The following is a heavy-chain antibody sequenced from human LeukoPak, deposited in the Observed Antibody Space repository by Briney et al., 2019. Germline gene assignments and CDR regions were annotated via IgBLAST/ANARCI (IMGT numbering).Heavy chain of an antibody. CDR1: SGFFSGYY. Sequence: SETLSLTCAVYSGFFSGYYWSWLRQPPGKGLEWIGEINHSGSTNYNPSLKSRVTISVDTSKNQFSLKRSSVTAADTAVYYCARDLYGSGRYYNPLDYWGQGTLVTVSS. D-gene: IGHD3-10*01. CDR2: INHSGST. J-gene: IGHJ4*02. V-gene: IGHV4-34*01. CDR3: ARDLYGSGRYYNPLDY.